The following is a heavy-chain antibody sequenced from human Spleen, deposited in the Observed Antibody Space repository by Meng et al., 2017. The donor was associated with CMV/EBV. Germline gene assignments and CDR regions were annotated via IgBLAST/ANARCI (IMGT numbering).Heavy chain of an antibody. J-gene: IGHJ4*02. CDR1: GGSFSGYY. V-gene: IGHV4-34*01. Sequence: TCGVPGGSFSGYYWNWIRQSPGKGLEWIGEINHSGSTNYNPSLKSRVTMSVDTSKNQFSLRLSSVTAADTAVYYCASHIVGAAYFDYWGQGTLVTVSS. CDR2: INHSGST. CDR3: ASHIVGAAYFDY. D-gene: IGHD1-26*01.